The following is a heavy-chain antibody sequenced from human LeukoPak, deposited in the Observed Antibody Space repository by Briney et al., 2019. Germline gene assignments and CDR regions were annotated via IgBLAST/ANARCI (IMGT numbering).Heavy chain of an antibody. D-gene: IGHD2/OR15-2a*01. Sequence: SETLCLTRTVSGGSISSYYWSWIRQPPGKGLEWIAYISDVGSINYNPSLKSRVTISLDTSKNQFSLKLSSVTAADTAVYYCAGHHPRNTVDFWGQGTLVTVSS. CDR3: AGHHPRNTVDF. V-gene: IGHV4-59*08. J-gene: IGHJ4*02. CDR2: ISDVGSI. CDR1: GGSISSYY.